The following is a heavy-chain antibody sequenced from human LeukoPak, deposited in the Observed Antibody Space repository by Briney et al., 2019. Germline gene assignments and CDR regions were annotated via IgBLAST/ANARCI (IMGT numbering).Heavy chain of an antibody. Sequence: PSETLSLTCTVSGGSISSYYWSWIRQPPGKGLEWIGYIYYSGSTNYNPSLKSRVTISVDTSKNQFSLKLSSVTAADTAVYYCARDKGRGVPAPLNWFDPWGQGTLVTVSS. CDR2: IYYSGST. CDR3: ARDKGRGVPAPLNWFDP. J-gene: IGHJ5*02. V-gene: IGHV4-59*01. D-gene: IGHD2-2*01. CDR1: GGSISSYY.